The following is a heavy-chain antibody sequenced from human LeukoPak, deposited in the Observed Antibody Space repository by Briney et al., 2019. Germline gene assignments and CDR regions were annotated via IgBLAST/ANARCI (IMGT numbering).Heavy chain of an antibody. Sequence: GESLKISCKSSGYRFTNYWIGWVRQAPGKGLEWVSAISGSGGSTYYADSVKGRFTISRDNSKNTLYLQMNSLRAEDTAVYYCVGIVGASYYFDYWGQGTLVTVSS. CDR2: ISGSGGST. J-gene: IGHJ4*02. CDR1: GYRFTNYW. CDR3: VGIVGASYYFDY. V-gene: IGHV3-23*01. D-gene: IGHD1-26*01.